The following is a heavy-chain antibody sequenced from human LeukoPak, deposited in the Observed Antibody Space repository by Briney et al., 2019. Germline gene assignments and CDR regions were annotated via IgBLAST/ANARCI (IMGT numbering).Heavy chain of an antibody. J-gene: IGHJ5*02. CDR3: ARHVGYCSSTSCSGDWFDP. V-gene: IGHV5-10-1*01. CDR1: GYSFTSYW. Sequence: GESLRISCKGSGYSFTSYWISWVRQMPGKGLEWMGRIDPSDSYTNYSPSFQGHVTTSADESISTAYLQWSSLKASDTAMYYCARHVGYCSSTSCSGDWFDPWGQGTLVTVSS. D-gene: IGHD2-2*01. CDR2: IDPSDSYT.